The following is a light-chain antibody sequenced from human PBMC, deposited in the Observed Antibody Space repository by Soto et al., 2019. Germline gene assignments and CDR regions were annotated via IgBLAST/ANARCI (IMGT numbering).Light chain of an antibody. V-gene: IGLV1-40*01. Sequence: QLVLTQPPSVSGAPGQRVTISCTGSSSNIGACYDVHWYQQLPGTAPKLLIYGNSNRPSGVPDRFSGSKSGTSASLAITGLRAEDEADYYCQSYDSSLSGFVVFGGGTKVTVL. CDR1: SSNIGACYD. J-gene: IGLJ2*01. CDR2: GNS. CDR3: QSYDSSLSGFVV.